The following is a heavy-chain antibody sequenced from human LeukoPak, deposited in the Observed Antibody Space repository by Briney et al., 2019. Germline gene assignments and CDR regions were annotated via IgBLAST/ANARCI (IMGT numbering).Heavy chain of an antibody. CDR2: IYTSGST. CDR3: ARDIAVAGTPGNWFDP. D-gene: IGHD6-19*01. V-gene: IGHV4-4*07. CDR1: VGAISSYY. Sequence: PSETLSLTCTVSVGAISSYYWSWIRQPAGEGLEWIGRIYTSGSTNYNPSLKSRVTMSVDTSKNQFSLKLSSVTAADTDVYYCARDIAVAGTPGNWFDPWGQGTLVTVSS. J-gene: IGHJ5*02.